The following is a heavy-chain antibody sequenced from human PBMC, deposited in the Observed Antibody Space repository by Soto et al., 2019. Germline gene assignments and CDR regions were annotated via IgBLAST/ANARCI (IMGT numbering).Heavy chain of an antibody. J-gene: IGHJ5*02. D-gene: IGHD3-3*01. CDR3: AHSRAYYDFWSGYPRYNWFDP. CDR2: IYWDDDK. V-gene: IGHV2-5*02. CDR1: GFSLSTSGVG. Sequence: SGPTLVNPTQTLTLTCTFSGFSLSTSGVGVGWIRQPPGKALEWLALIYWDDDKRYSPSLKSRLTITKDTSKNQVVLTMTNMDPVDTATYYCAHSRAYYDFWSGYPRYNWFDPWGQGTLVTVSS.